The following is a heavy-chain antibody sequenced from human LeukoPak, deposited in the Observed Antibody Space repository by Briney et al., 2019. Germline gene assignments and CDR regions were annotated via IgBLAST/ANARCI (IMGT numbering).Heavy chain of an antibody. CDR3: AREAILGSYNWFDP. CDR2: INHSGSI. CDR1: GGSFSGYY. Sequence: SETLSLTCAVYGGSFSGYYWSWIRQPPGKGLEWIGEINHSGSINYNPFLKSRITISVDTSKNQFSLKLRSVTAADTAVYYCAREAILGSYNWFDPWGQGTLVTVSS. J-gene: IGHJ5*02. D-gene: IGHD3-3*01. V-gene: IGHV4-34*01.